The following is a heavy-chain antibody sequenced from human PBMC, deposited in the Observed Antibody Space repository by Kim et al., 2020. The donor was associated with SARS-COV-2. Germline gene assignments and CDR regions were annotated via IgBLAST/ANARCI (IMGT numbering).Heavy chain of an antibody. Sequence: SVKVSCKASGGTFSSYAISWVRQAPGQGLEWMGGIIPIFGTANYAQKFQGRVTITADESTSTAYMELSSLRSEDTAVYYCARAFLLHDPDTAMAYFDYWGQGTLVTVSS. CDR3: ARAFLLHDPDTAMAYFDY. J-gene: IGHJ4*02. V-gene: IGHV1-69*13. D-gene: IGHD5-18*01. CDR1: GGTFSSYA. CDR2: IIPIFGTA.